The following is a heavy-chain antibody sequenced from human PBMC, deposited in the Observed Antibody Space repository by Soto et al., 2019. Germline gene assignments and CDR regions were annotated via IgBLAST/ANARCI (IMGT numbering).Heavy chain of an antibody. D-gene: IGHD3-9*01. CDR3: AHRRQDYDSLTGYYIGSGDAFDI. CDR1: GFSLSTSGVG. V-gene: IGHV2-5*02. Sequence: QITLKESGPTLVKPTQPLTLTCTFSGFSLSTSGVGVGWIRQPPGKALEWLALIYWDDDKRYSPSLKSRLTNTKDTSKNQVVLTMTNMDPVDTATYYCAHRRQDYDSLTGYYIGSGDAFDIWGQGTMVTVSS. CDR2: IYWDDDK. J-gene: IGHJ3*02.